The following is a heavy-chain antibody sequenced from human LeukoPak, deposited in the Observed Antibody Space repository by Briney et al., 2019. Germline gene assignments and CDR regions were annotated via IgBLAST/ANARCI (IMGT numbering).Heavy chain of an antibody. CDR3: ARNRGYGDYVQGYFDY. J-gene: IGHJ4*02. CDR1: GGSISGYY. CDR2: TYSSGST. V-gene: IGHV4-4*07. Sequence: PSETLSLTCTVSGGSISGYYWSWIRQPAGKGLEWIGRTYSSGSTNYSPSLKSRITMSVDTPKNQFSLKLSSVTAADTAVYYCARNRGYGDYVQGYFDYWGQGTQVTVSS. D-gene: IGHD4-17*01.